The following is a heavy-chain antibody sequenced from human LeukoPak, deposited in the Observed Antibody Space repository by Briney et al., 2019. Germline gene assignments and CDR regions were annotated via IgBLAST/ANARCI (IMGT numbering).Heavy chain of an antibody. D-gene: IGHD6-19*01. CDR2: ISTYNGNT. V-gene: IGHV1-18*01. CDR1: GYTFTSYG. Sequence: GASLKVSCKASGYTFTSYGISWVRQAPGQGLEWMGWISTYNGNTHYAQKPQGRVTMTTDTSTSTAYMELRSLRSDDTAVYYCARSSRAVAGSVFDYWGQGTLVTVSS. CDR3: ARSSRAVAGSVFDY. J-gene: IGHJ4*02.